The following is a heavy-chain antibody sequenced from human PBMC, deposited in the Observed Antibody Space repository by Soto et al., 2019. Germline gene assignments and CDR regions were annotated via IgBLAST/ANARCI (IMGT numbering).Heavy chain of an antibody. CDR3: AKETNVQLARRPPSH. D-gene: IGHD1-1*01. V-gene: IGHV3-23*01. CDR1: GFTFSSYA. J-gene: IGHJ4*02. Sequence: EVQLLESGGGLVQPGGSLRLSCAASGFTFSSYAMSWVRQAPGKGLEWVSGISGSGGSTYYADSVKGRFTVSRDNSKNTLYLQMNSLRAGDTAVYHCAKETNVQLARRPPSHWGQGTLVTVSS. CDR2: ISGSGGST.